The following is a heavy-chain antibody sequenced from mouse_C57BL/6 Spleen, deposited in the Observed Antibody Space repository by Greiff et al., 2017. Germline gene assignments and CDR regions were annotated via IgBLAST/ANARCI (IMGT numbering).Heavy chain of an antibody. V-gene: IGHV7-3*01. CDR3: ARDGNYDYFDY. CDR2: IRNKANGYTT. J-gene: IGHJ2*01. Sequence: EVQVVESGGGLVQPGGSLSLSCAASGFTFTDYYMSWVRQPPGKALEWLGFIRNKANGYTTEYSASVKGRFTISRDNSQSILYLQMNALRAEDSATYYCARDGNYDYFDYWGQGTTLTVSS. D-gene: IGHD2-1*01. CDR1: GFTFTDYY.